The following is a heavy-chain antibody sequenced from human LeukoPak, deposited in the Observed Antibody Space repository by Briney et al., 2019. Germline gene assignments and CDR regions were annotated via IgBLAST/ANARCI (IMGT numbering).Heavy chain of an antibody. D-gene: IGHD5-12*01. CDR1: GFTFSSYA. CDR3: ARASGGAYSGYDLGHPAIRPSDYYYGMDV. J-gene: IGHJ6*02. Sequence: GALRLSCAASGFTFSSYAMNWVRQAPGKGLEWVSVISGSGSDTYYADSVKGRFTISRDNSKNTLYLQLSGLRADDTAVYYCARASGGAYSGYDLGHPAIRPSDYYYGMDVWGQGTTVTVSS. CDR2: ISGSGSDT. V-gene: IGHV3-23*01.